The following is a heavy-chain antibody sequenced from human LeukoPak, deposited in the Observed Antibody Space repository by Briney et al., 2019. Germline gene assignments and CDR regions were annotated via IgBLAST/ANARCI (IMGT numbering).Heavy chain of an antibody. CDR3: ARGRSYYYGSGSSPSDY. J-gene: IGHJ4*02. CDR1: GYTFTGYY. CDR2: INPNSGGT. Sequence: ASVKVSCKASGYTFTGYYMHWVRQAPGQGLGWMGWINPNSGGTNYAQKFQGRVTMTRDTSISTAYMELSRLRSDDTAVYYCARGRSYYYGSGSSPSDYWGQGTLVTVSS. D-gene: IGHD3-10*01. V-gene: IGHV1-2*02.